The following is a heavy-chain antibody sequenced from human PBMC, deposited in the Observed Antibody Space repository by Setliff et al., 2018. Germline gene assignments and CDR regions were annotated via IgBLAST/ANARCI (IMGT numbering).Heavy chain of an antibody. CDR1: GGSISSMSYY. CDR2: SNHGGST. D-gene: IGHD3-10*01. CDR3: ARQSGSGSSPYFDF. J-gene: IGHJ4*02. Sequence: PSETLSLTCTVSGGSISSMSYYWSWIRQTPGKGLEWIGESNHGGSTTYHPSLKSRLTMSVDTSKNQFSLKLTSVTAADTAVYYCARQSGSGSSPYFDFWGQGTLVTVSS. V-gene: IGHV4-39*01.